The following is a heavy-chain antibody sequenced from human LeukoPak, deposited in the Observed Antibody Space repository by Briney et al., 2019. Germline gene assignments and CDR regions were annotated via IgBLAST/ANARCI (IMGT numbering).Heavy chain of an antibody. D-gene: IGHD3-3*01. CDR2: ISSSGNKI. V-gene: IGHV3-11*04. CDR1: GFTFSDYY. J-gene: IGHJ5*02. Sequence: GGSLRLSCVGSGFTFSDYYMTWIRQAPGGGLEWLSCISSSGNKINSAESVKDRFTISRDNAKNSLSLEMSSLRAEDTAVYYCARDRNYYDFWSGYYNGLRGDWFDPWGQGTLVTVSS. CDR3: ARDRNYYDFWSGYYNGLRGDWFDP.